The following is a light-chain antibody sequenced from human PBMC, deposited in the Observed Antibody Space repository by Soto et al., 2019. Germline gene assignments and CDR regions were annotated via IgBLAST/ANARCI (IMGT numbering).Light chain of an antibody. Sequence: DVQMTQSPSTLSSSVGDRFTITCRASYFISDWFAWYQQKPGQAPKLLIYDASTLESGVPGRFSGSGVGTHFTLTISGLQPEDFATYHCQHYNSYSRAFGQGTKVDIK. V-gene: IGKV1-5*01. J-gene: IGKJ1*01. CDR1: YFISDW. CDR2: DAS. CDR3: QHYNSYSRA.